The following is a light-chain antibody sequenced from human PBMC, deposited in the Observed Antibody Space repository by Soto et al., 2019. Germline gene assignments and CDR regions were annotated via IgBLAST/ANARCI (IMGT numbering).Light chain of an antibody. CDR1: EDTSNY. CDR3: QQYDNFPYT. J-gene: IGKJ2*01. CDR2: DAS. V-gene: IGKV1-33*01. Sequence: DTQMTQSPSSLSASVGDRVTITCQASEDTSNYLNWYQQKPGKAPKLLIYDASNLETGVPSRFSGSGSGTDFTFTISSLQPEDIATYYCQQYDNFPYTFGQGTKLEIK.